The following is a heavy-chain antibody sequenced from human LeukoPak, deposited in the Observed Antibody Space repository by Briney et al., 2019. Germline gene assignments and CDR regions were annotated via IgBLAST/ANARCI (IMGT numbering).Heavy chain of an antibody. Sequence: PGGSLRLSCAASGFTFSNAWMSWVRQAPGKGLEWVGRIKSKSDGGTTDYAAPVKGRFTISRDDSKDTLYLQMNSLRAEDTAVYYCAKTLDIVVVVAATRSVGGDYWGQGTLVTVSS. V-gene: IGHV3-15*01. CDR3: AKTLDIVVVVAATRSVGGDY. CDR2: IKSKSDGGTT. J-gene: IGHJ4*02. CDR1: GFTFSNAW. D-gene: IGHD2-15*01.